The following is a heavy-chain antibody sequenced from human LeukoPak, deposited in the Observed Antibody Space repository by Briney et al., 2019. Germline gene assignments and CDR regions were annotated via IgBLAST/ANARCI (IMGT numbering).Heavy chain of an antibody. V-gene: IGHV4-30-4*08. CDR2: IYYSGST. CDR1: GGSVSSGSYY. Sequence: SETLSLTCTVSGGSVSSGSYYWSWIRQPPGKGLEWIGYIYYSGSTYYNPSLKSRVTISVDTSKNQFSLKLSSVTAADTAVYYCATSTGIAVAVDYWGQGTLVTVSS. J-gene: IGHJ4*02. D-gene: IGHD6-19*01. CDR3: ATSTGIAVAVDY.